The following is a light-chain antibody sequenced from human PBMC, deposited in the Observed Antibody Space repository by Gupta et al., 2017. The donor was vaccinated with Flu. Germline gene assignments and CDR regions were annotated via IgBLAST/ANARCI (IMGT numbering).Light chain of an antibody. V-gene: IGKV3-15*01. Sequence: EIVMTQSPVTLSVSPGERVTLSCRASQSVSSKLAWYQQKPGQAPRLLIYGASTRASGIPARFSGSGSGTEFTLAISSLQSEDFAVYYCQQYTNWPLIFGQGTQVEIK. CDR1: QSVSSK. CDR2: GAS. CDR3: QQYTNWPLI. J-gene: IGKJ5*01.